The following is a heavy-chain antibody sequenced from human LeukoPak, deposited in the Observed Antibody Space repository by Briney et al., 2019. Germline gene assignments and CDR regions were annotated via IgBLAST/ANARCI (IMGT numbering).Heavy chain of an antibody. Sequence: SSVKVSCKASGGTFSRYAISWVRQAPGQGLEWMGGIIPIFGTANYAQKFQGRVTITADESTSTAYMELSSLRSEDTAVYYCASLESYYGGNSGDYWGQGTLVTVSS. D-gene: IGHD4-23*01. CDR2: IIPIFGTA. CDR1: GGTFSRYA. CDR3: ASLESYYGGNSGDY. V-gene: IGHV1-69*01. J-gene: IGHJ4*02.